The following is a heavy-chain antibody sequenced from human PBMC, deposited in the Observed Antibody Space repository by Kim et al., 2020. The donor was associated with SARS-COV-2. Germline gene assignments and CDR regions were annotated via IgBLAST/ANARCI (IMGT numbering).Heavy chain of an antibody. Sequence: YYADSVKGRLTISRDNAKNSLYLQMNSLRAEDTAVYYCARAEPVGDYWDYWGQGTLVTVSS. D-gene: IGHD1-26*01. J-gene: IGHJ4*02. V-gene: IGHV3-11*01. CDR3: ARAEPVGDYWDY.